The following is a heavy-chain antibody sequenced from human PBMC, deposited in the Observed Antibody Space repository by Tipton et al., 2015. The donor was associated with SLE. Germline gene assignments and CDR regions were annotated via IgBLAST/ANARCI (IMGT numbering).Heavy chain of an antibody. D-gene: IGHD2-15*01. CDR2: IHYNRDT. CDR3: ARGSVVADDF. Sequence: TLSLTCTVSGASVRSNYWNWIRQTPGKGLEWIGYIHYNRDTNYHPSLKSRVTISVDTSKNQLSLKLTSVTAADTAVYYCARGSVVADDFWGQGTLVTVSS. CDR1: GASVRSNY. J-gene: IGHJ4*02. V-gene: IGHV4-59*02.